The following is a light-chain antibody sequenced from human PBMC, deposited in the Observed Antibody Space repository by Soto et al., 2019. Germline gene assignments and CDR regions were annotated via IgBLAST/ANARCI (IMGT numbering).Light chain of an antibody. V-gene: IGLV2-23*01. Sequence: QSVLSQPASVSGSPGQSITISCTGTSSDVGTYNLVSWYQLHPGQAPRLIIYEGSKRPSGVSDRFSGSRSGNTASLTISGLQAEDEADYYCCSYPGLTTLVDVFGTGXKSPA. CDR1: SSDVGTYNL. CDR2: EGS. CDR3: CSYPGLTTLVDV. J-gene: IGLJ1*01.